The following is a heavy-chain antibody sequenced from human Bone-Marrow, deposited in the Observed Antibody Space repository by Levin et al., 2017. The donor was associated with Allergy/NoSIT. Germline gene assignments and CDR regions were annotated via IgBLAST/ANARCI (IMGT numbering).Heavy chain of an antibody. CDR3: TRYSDEDYYYYGMDV. D-gene: IGHD2-21*01. J-gene: IGHJ6*02. V-gene: IGHV3-74*01. Sequence: GGSLRLSCEASGFTFSSYWMHWVRQAPGKGLVWVSRINTDGSNRIYADSVKGRFTISRDNARNTLYLQMNGLASDDTAIYYCTRYSDEDYYYYGMDVWGQGTTVTVSS. CDR1: GFTFSSYW. CDR2: INTDGSNR.